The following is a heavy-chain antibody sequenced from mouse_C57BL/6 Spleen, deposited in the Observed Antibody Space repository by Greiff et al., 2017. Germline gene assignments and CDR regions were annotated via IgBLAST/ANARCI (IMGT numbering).Heavy chain of an antibody. CDR1: GYTFTSYW. CDR2: IHPNSGST. CDR3: AYYYGSSYWYFDV. D-gene: IGHD1-1*01. J-gene: IGHJ1*03. V-gene: IGHV1-64*01. Sequence: QVQLQQPGAELVKPGASVKLSCKASGYTFTSYWMHWVKQRPGQGLEWIGMIHPNSGSTNSNEKFKSKATLTVDKSSSTAYMQLSSLTSEDSAVYYCAYYYGSSYWYFDVWGTGTTVTVSS.